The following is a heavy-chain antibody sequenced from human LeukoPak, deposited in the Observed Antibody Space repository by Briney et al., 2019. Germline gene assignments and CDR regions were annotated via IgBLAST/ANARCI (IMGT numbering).Heavy chain of an antibody. V-gene: IGHV3-30*18. J-gene: IGHJ5*02. CDR1: RFTFSTYA. Sequence: GRPLRLSCEASRFTFSTYAMHWVRQTPDKGLEWVAVISSDGSTENYADSVKGRFIISRDNSKNTLYLRMNNLTPEDTALYYCAKGYDSNTWYGSRLAPWGLGTLVTVSS. CDR3: AKGYDSNTWYGSRLAP. D-gene: IGHD2-2*01. CDR2: ISSDGSTE.